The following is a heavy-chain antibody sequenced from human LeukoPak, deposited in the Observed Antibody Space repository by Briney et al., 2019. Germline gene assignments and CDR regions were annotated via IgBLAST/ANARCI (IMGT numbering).Heavy chain of an antibody. CDR3: AKDKYDNIWGSYRYPFDY. D-gene: IGHD3-16*02. V-gene: IGHV3-30*18. CDR2: ISYDGSNK. Sequence: GRSLRLSCAASGFTFSSYGMHWVRQAPGKGLEWVAVISYDGSNKYYADSVKGRFTISRDNSKNTLYLEMNSLRAEDTAVYYCAKDKYDNIWGSYRYPFDYWGQGTLVTVSS. J-gene: IGHJ4*02. CDR1: GFTFSSYG.